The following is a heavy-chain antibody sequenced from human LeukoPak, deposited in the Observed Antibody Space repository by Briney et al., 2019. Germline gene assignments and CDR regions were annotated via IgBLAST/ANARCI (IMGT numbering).Heavy chain of an antibody. V-gene: IGHV4-59*08. Sequence: SETLSLTCTVSGGSISSYYWSRIRQPPGKGLEWIGYIYYSGSTNYNPSLKSRVTISVDTSKNQFSLKLSSVTAADTAVYYCARLYGQYDSSGYYSPFDYWGQGTLVTVSS. J-gene: IGHJ4*02. D-gene: IGHD3-22*01. CDR2: IYYSGST. CDR3: ARLYGQYDSSGYYSPFDY. CDR1: GGSISSYY.